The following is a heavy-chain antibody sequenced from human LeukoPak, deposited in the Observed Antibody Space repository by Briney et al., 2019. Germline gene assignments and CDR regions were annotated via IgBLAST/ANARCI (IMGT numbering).Heavy chain of an antibody. CDR3: ARHSTGEVTPANIGDWFDP. CDR1: GDSINRNSYY. J-gene: IGHJ5*02. Sequence: SETLSLTCTVSGDSINRNSYYWGWVRHPPGRGLEWLGGIYNGATTFYNPSLKSRVTVSEETSKNQFSLKLTSVTAADTAVYYCARHSTGEVTPANIGDWFDPWGQGTLVTVSS. D-gene: IGHD2-21*02. V-gene: IGHV4-39*01. CDR2: IYNGATT.